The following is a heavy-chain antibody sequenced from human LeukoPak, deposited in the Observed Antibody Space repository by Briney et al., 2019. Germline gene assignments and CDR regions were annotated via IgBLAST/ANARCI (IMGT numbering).Heavy chain of an antibody. CDR2: IYWDDDK. V-gene: IGHV2-5*02. CDR1: GFSLSTSGVG. J-gene: IGHJ5*02. CDR3: AHTRREGFDTDNWFDP. Sequence: SGPTLLKPTLTLTLTCTFSGFSLSTSGVGVGWIRQPPGKALEWLALIYWDDDKRYSPSLKSRLTITKDTSKTQVVLTMTNMDPVDTATYYCAHTRREGFDTDNWFDPWGQGTLVTVSS. D-gene: IGHD3-9*01.